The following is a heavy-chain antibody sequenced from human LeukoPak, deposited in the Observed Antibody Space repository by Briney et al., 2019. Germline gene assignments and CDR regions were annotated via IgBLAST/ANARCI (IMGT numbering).Heavy chain of an antibody. Sequence: ASVEVSCKASGYTFTSYDINWVRQATGQGLEWMGWMNPNSGNTGYAQKFQGRVTITGNTSISTAYMELSSLSSEDTAVYYCARGINYYYYYMDVWGKGTTVTVSS. CDR1: GYTFTSYD. CDR2: MNPNSGNT. D-gene: IGHD3-16*01. J-gene: IGHJ6*03. V-gene: IGHV1-8*03. CDR3: ARGINYYYYYMDV.